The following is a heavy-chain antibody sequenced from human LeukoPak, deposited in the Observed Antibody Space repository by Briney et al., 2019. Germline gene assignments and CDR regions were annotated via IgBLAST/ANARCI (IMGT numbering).Heavy chain of an antibody. CDR2: IYYSGST. V-gene: IGHV4-31*03. CDR1: GGSISSGGYY. J-gene: IGHJ6*04. CDR3: ARDVAEAGRFYYYYGMDV. D-gene: IGHD6-19*01. Sequence: SETLSLTCTVSGGSISSGGYYWSWIRQHPGKGLEWLGYIYYSGSTYYNPSLKSRVTISVDTSKNQFSLKLSSVTAADTAVYYCARDVAEAGRFYYYYGMDVWGKGTTVTVSS.